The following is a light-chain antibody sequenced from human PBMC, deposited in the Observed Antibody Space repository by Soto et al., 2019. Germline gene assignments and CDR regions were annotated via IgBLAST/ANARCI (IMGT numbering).Light chain of an antibody. CDR2: GAS. V-gene: IGKV3-15*01. CDR3: QQYYNWRPR. Sequence: EVVMTQSPATLSVSPGDTATLSCRASQGVSSSLAWYQQKPGQPPRLLIYGASTRATGVPARFSGSGSGTEFTLTISRLQSKDFAVYYCQQYYNWRPRFGQGTKVDIK. J-gene: IGKJ1*01. CDR1: QGVSSS.